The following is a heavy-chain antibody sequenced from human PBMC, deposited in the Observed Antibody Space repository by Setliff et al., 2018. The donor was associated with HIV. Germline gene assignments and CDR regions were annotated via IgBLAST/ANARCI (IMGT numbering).Heavy chain of an antibody. Sequence: ASVKVSCKASGNTFTNYAMHWVRQAPGQGLEWMGWINAGNGNTKYSQKFQGRVTITRDTSASTAYMELSSLRSEDTAVYYCARFSGSGLVGAFDIWGQGTMVTVSS. D-gene: IGHD1-26*01. J-gene: IGHJ3*02. CDR3: ARFSGSGLVGAFDI. CDR1: GNTFTNYA. V-gene: IGHV1-3*01. CDR2: INAGNGNT.